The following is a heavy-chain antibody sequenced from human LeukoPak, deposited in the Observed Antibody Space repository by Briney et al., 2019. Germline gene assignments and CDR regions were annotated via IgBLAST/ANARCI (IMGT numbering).Heavy chain of an antibody. CDR3: ARHTLALTGRYFDY. D-gene: IGHD1-14*01. CDR1: GVSISSSSYC. CDR2: IYYSGNT. J-gene: IGHJ4*02. Sequence: KPSETLSLTCTVSGVSISSSSYCWGWIRQPPGKGLEWIGSIYYSGNTYHNPSLKSRVTISVDTSKNQFSLKLSSVTAADTAVYYCARHTLALTGRYFDYWGQGTLFTVSS. V-gene: IGHV4-39*01.